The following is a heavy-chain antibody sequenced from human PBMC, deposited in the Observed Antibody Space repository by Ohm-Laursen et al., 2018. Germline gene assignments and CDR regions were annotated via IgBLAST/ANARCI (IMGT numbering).Heavy chain of an antibody. J-gene: IGHJ4*02. CDR2: INPNSGGT. CDR1: GYTFTGYY. Sequence: ASVKVSCKASGYTFTGYYMHWVRQAPGQGLEWMGWINPNSGGTNYAQKFQGRVTMTRDTSISTAYMELSRLRSDDTAVYYCARAAGAIVLMVYATDYWGQGTLVTVSS. CDR3: ARAAGAIVLMVYATDY. D-gene: IGHD2-8*01. V-gene: IGHV1-2*02.